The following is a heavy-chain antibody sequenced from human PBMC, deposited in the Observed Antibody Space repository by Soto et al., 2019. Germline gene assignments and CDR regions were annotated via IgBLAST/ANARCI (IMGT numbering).Heavy chain of an antibody. CDR2: ISSSSSYI. V-gene: IGHV3-21*01. CDR1: GFTFSSYS. D-gene: IGHD2-15*01. CDR3: ARAIVVVVAATLLGMDV. Sequence: RRLSCAASGFTFSSYSMNWVRQAPGKGLEWVSSISSSSSYIYYADSVKGRFTISRDNAKNSLYLQMNSLRAEDTAVYYCARAIVVVVAATLLGMDVWGQGTTVTVS. J-gene: IGHJ6*02.